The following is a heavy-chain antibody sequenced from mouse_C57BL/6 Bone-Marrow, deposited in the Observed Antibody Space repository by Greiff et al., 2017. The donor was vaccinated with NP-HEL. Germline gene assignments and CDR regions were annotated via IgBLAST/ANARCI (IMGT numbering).Heavy chain of an antibody. CDR1: GIDFRIYW. V-gene: IGHV4-1*01. CDR2: LTPDSSTI. Sequence: EMKLVESGGGLVQPGGSLTLSCAASGIDFRIYWMSWVRRAPVTVLAWIGELTPDSSTINSAPSLKDQFIIYRDNAKNTLYLQMSKVRSEDTALYYCASADYYGSSYYAMDYWGQGTSVTVSS. D-gene: IGHD1-1*01. CDR3: ASADYYGSSYYAMDY. J-gene: IGHJ4*01.